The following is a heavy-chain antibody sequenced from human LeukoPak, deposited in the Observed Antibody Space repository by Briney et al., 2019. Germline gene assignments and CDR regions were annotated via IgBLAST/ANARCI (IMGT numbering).Heavy chain of an antibody. CDR3: AREEIVGYYASGSYYRANHIDY. CDR2: ISGSGGST. D-gene: IGHD3-10*01. Sequence: QTGGSLRLSCAASGFTFSTYAMSWVRQAPGKGLEWVSAISGSGGSTYYADSVKGRFTSSRDNAKNSLFLQMNSLRAEDTAVYYCAREEIVGYYASGSYYRANHIDYWGQGTLVTVSS. CDR1: GFTFSTYA. V-gene: IGHV3-23*01. J-gene: IGHJ4*02.